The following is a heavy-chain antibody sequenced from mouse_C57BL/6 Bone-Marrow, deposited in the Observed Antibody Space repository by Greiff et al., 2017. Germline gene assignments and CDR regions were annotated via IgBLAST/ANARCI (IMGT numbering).Heavy chain of an antibody. CDR3: ATNYYGSSYAWYFDV. CDR2: INPGSGGT. V-gene: IGHV1-54*01. D-gene: IGHD1-1*01. CDR1: GYAFTNYL. J-gene: IGHJ1*03. Sequence: QVQLKQSGAELVRPGTSVKVSCKASGYAFTNYLIEWVKQRPGQGLEWIGVINPGSGGTNYNEKFKGKATLTADKSSSTAYMQLSSLTSEDSAVYFCATNYYGSSYAWYFDVWGTGTTVTVSS.